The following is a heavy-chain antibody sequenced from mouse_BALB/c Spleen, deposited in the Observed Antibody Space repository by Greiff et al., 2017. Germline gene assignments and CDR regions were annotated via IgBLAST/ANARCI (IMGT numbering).Heavy chain of an antibody. V-gene: IGHV2-6-5*01. CDR2: IWGGGST. Sequence: QGQLKQSGPGLVAPSQSLSITCTVSGFSLTDYGVSWIRQPPGKGLEWLGVIWGGGSTYYNSALKSRLSISKDNSKSQVFLKMNSLQTDDTAMYYCAKHLLRSLWYFDVWGAGTTVTVSS. CDR1: GFSLTDYG. D-gene: IGHD1-1*01. CDR3: AKHLLRSLWYFDV. J-gene: IGHJ1*01.